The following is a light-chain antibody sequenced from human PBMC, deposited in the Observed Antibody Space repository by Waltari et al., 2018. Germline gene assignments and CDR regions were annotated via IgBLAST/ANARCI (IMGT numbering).Light chain of an antibody. J-gene: IGKJ1*01. CDR1: QSLLHSDGYNS. CDR2: MAS. V-gene: IGKV2-28*01. CDR3: MEARQTPT. Sequence: DIVMTQSPLSLSVTPGEPASLSCRSSQSLLHSDGYNSLDWYLQKQGQSPQLLIYMASSRPSGVPDRFSGSGSGTDFTLKISGVEAEDVGVYYCMEARQTPTFGQGTKVEIK.